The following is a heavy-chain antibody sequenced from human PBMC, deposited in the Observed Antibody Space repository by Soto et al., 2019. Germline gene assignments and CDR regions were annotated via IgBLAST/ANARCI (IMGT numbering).Heavy chain of an antibody. CDR2: IYYSGST. CDR1: GGSISSYY. V-gene: IGHV4-59*08. CDR3: ARHGVYSSSSAYYYYMDV. Sequence: SETLSLTCTVSGGSISSYYWSWIRQPPGKGLEWIGYIYYSGSTNYNPSLKSRVTISVDTSKNQFSLKLSSVTAADTAVYYCARHGVYSSSSAYYYYMDVWGKGTTVTVSS. D-gene: IGHD6-6*01. J-gene: IGHJ6*03.